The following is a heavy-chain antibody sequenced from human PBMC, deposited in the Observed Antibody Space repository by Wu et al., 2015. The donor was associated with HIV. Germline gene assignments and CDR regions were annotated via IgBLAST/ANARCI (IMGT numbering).Heavy chain of an antibody. Sequence: QVQLVQSGAEVKKPGASVKVSCKASGYTFTSYDINWVRQATGQGLEWMGWMNPNSGNTGYAQKFQGRVTMTRNTSISTAYMELSSLRSEDTAVYYCRSGSYYNTGNAFDIWGQRGQMVTVSS. CDR1: GYTFTSYD. V-gene: IGHV1-8*01. J-gene: IGHJ3*02. CDR2: MNPNSGNT. D-gene: IGHD3-10*01. CDR3: RSGSYYNTGNAFDI.